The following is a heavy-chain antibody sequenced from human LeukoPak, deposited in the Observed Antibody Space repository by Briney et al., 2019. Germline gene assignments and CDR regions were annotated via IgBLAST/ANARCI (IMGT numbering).Heavy chain of an antibody. CDR1: GGSISSSNW. CDR2: IYHSGST. J-gene: IGHJ4*02. V-gene: IGHV4-4*02. Sequence: SETLSLTCAVSGGSISSSNWWSWVRQPPGKGLEWIWEIYHSGSTNYNPSLKSRVTISVDKSKNQFSLKLSSVTAADTAVYYCARGNTMVRGVIFDWGQGTLVTVSS. D-gene: IGHD3-10*01. CDR3: ARGNTMVRGVIFD.